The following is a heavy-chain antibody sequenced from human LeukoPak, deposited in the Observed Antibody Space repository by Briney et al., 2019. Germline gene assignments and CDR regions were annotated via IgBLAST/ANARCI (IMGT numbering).Heavy chain of an antibody. D-gene: IGHD6-19*01. Sequence: SETLSLTCAVYGGSFSGYYWSWIRQPPGKGLEWIGEINHSGSTNYNPSLKSRVTISVDTSKDQFSLKLSSVTAADTAVYYCARGTIAVAATGYYFDYWGQGTLVTVSS. CDR3: ARGTIAVAATGYYFDY. V-gene: IGHV4-34*01. CDR1: GGSFSGYY. J-gene: IGHJ4*02. CDR2: INHSGST.